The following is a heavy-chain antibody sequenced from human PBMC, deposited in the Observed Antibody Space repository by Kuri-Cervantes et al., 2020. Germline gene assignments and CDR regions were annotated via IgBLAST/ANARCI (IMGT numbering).Heavy chain of an antibody. CDR3: ARVRSGDYANDY. D-gene: IGHD3-10*01. V-gene: IGHV3-21*01. J-gene: IGHJ4*02. CDR1: GFTFSSYS. Sequence: GGSLRLSCAASGFTFSSYSMNWVRQAPGKELEWVSSISSSSSDIYYADSVQGRFTISRDNANNSLYLQMNSLRAEDTAVYYCARVRSGDYANDYWGQGTLVTVSS. CDR2: ISSSSSDI.